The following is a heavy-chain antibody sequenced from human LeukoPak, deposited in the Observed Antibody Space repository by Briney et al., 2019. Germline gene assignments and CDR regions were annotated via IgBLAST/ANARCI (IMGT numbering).Heavy chain of an antibody. CDR2: IIPIFGTA. D-gene: IGHD2-2*01. CDR3: ARDGIVVVPAAMEHYYYYYMDV. Sequence: ASVKVSCKASGYTFTSYGISWVRQAPGQGLEWMGRIIPIFGTANYARKFQGRVTITTDESTSTAYMELSSLRSEDTAVYYCARDGIVVVPAAMEHYYYYYMDVWGKGTTVTVSS. CDR1: GYTFTSYG. J-gene: IGHJ6*03. V-gene: IGHV1-69*05.